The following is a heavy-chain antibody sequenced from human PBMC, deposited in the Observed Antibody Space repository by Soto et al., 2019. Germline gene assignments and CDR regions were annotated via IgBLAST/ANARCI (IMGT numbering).Heavy chain of an antibody. J-gene: IGHJ6*02. CDR1: GYTFTSYA. D-gene: IGHD4-17*01. CDR3: AREYGDYVGYYYGMDV. Sequence: QVQLVQSGAEEKKPGASVKVSCKASGYTFTSYAMHWVRQAPGQSLEWMGWINAGNGNTKYSQRFQGRVTITRDTSASTAYMELSSLRAEDTAVYYCAREYGDYVGYYYGMDVWGQGTTVTVSS. V-gene: IGHV1-3*05. CDR2: INAGNGNT.